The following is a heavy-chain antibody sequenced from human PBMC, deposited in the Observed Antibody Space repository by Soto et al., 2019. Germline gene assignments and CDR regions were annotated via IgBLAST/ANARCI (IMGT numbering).Heavy chain of an antibody. CDR3: ATVGYCGGDCYSPSFDY. J-gene: IGHJ4*01. D-gene: IGHD2-21*02. CDR1: EGYISSRSYS. Sequence: SHTCGVSEGYISSRSYSWSRNQQPPGKGLEWIGYIYHTGSTYYNPSLKSRVTISVDTSKNQFSLKLSSVTAADTAVYYCATVGYCGGDCYSPSFDYWGHGTLVTVSS. CDR2: IYHTGST. V-gene: IGHV4-30-2*01.